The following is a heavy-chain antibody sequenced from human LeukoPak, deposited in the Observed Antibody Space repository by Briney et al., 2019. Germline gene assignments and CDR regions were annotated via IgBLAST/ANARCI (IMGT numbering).Heavy chain of an antibody. CDR3: AKTLRNDMVAIDY. Sequence: GGSLRLSCAASGFTFSSYAMSWVRQAPGKGLEWVSAISGSGGSTYYADSVRGRFTISRDNSKNTLYLQMNSLRAEDTAVYYCAKTLRNDMVAIDYWGQGTLVTVSS. D-gene: IGHD3-9*01. CDR2: ISGSGGST. V-gene: IGHV3-23*01. CDR1: GFTFSSYA. J-gene: IGHJ4*02.